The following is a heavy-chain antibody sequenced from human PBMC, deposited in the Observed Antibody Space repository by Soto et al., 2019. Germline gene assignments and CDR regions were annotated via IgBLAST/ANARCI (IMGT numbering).Heavy chain of an antibody. CDR3: ARAGRLKKPLDY. CDR2: IYYSGST. J-gene: IGHJ4*02. Sequence: LSLTCTVSGGSISSGGYYWSWIRQHPGKGLEWIGYIYYSGSTYYNPSLKSRVTISVDTSKNQFSLKLSSVTAADTAVYYCARAGRLKKPLDYWGQGTLVTVSS. CDR1: GGSISSGGYY. V-gene: IGHV4-31*03.